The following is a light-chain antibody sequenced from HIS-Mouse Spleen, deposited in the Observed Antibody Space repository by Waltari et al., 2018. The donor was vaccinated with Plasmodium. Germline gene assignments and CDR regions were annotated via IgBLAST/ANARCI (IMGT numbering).Light chain of an antibody. J-gene: IGKJ1*01. CDR2: AAS. V-gene: IGKV1-39*01. Sequence: DIQMTQSPSSLSASVEDRVTITCRASQTISSYLNWYQQKPGKAPNLLIYAASSLQSGVPSRVSGSGSGTDFTLTISSLHPEDFATYYCQQSYSTWTFGQGTKVEIK. CDR1: QTISSY. CDR3: QQSYSTWT.